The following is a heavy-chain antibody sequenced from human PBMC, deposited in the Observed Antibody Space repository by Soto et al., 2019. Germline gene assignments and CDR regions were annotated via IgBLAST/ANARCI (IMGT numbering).Heavy chain of an antibody. J-gene: IGHJ4*02. CDR1: GFTFSSYW. D-gene: IGHD3-10*01. Sequence: EVQLVESGGGLVQPGGSLRLSCATSGFTFSSYWMHWVRQVPGKGLLWVSRIDEYGNTINYADSVRGRFTISRDTARNTLYLEMNSLRAEDTALYYCTRVIGGKGAYWGPGTLVTVSS. CDR3: TRVIGGKGAY. V-gene: IGHV3-74*01. CDR2: IDEYGNTI.